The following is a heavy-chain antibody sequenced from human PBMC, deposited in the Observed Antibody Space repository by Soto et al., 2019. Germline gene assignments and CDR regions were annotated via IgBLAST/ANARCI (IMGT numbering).Heavy chain of an antibody. D-gene: IGHD2-15*01. CDR1: GYTFATSG. CDR3: AKLAPRQSDTCYSRPLDY. V-gene: IGHV1-18*01. CDR2: ITPYNGNT. Sequence: QVQLLQSGAEVKKPGASVKVSCRASGYTFATSGIGWVRQAPGQGLEWMGWITPYNGNTNYAQNVQGRMTMTTDTSTGTAYMEMRGLRSHDTAVYYCAKLAPRQSDTCYSRPLDYWGQGTLVTVSS. J-gene: IGHJ4*02.